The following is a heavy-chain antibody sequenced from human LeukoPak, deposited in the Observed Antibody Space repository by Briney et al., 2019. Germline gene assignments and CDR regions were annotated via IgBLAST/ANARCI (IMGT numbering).Heavy chain of an antibody. J-gene: IGHJ4*02. CDR1: GFTFSSYS. CDR3: ARRAGAYTHPYDY. CDR2: VYSGGST. D-gene: IGHD3-16*01. V-gene: IGHV3-66*04. Sequence: GGSLRLSCAASGFTFSSYSMNWVRQAPGKGLEWVSVVYSGGSTYYADSVKGRFTISRDNSKNTLYLQMNSLRAEDTAVYYCARRAGAYTHPYDYWGQGTLVTVS.